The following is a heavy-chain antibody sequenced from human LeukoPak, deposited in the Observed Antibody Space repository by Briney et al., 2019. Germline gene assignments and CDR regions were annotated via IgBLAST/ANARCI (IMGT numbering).Heavy chain of an antibody. CDR2: INWNGGST. CDR3: ARSASTYYYDSSGYYLDY. D-gene: IGHD3-22*01. J-gene: IGHJ4*02. Sequence: GGSLRLSCAVSGFTFDDYGMSWVRQAPGKGLEWVSGINWNGGSTGYADSVKGRFTISRDNAKNSLYLQMNSLRAEDTALYYCARSASTYYYDSSGYYLDYWGQGTLVTVSS. V-gene: IGHV3-20*04. CDR1: GFTFDDYG.